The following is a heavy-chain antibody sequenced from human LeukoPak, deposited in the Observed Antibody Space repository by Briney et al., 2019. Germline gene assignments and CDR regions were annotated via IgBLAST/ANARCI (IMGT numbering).Heavy chain of an antibody. CDR3: ARVDTTMVPDV. CDR1: GFSISSGYY. Sequence: SETLSLTCAVSGFSISSGYYWGWIRQPPGKGLEWIGSIYHSGSSYYNPSLKSRVTISVDTSQNQFSLKLKSVTAADTAVYYCARVDTTMVPDVWGQGTTVTVSS. D-gene: IGHD5-18*01. J-gene: IGHJ6*02. CDR2: IYHSGSS. V-gene: IGHV4-38-2*01.